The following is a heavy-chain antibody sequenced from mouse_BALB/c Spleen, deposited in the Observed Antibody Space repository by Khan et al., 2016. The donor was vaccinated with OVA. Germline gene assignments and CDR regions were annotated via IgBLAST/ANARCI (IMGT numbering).Heavy chain of an antibody. V-gene: IGHV1-18*01. CDR2: IFPNDGGT. D-gene: IGHD2-2*01. CDR3: ARHVYGGFAY. Sequence: VRLQQSGPELVKPGASVKISCKASGYTFTDYNMAWVKQSHGKSLEWIGDIFPNDGGTIYNQKFKDKATLTVDKSSNTAYMELRSLTSEDTAVYYCARHVYGGFAYWGQGSLVTVSA. CDR1: GYTFTDYN. J-gene: IGHJ3*01.